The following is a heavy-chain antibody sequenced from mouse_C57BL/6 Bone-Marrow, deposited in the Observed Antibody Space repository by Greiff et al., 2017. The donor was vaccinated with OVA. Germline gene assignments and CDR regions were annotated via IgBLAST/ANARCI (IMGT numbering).Heavy chain of an antibody. D-gene: IGHD2-4*01. CDR1: GFTFSDYG. CDR3: AREIYYEYGFDY. CDR2: ISSGSSTI. V-gene: IGHV5-17*01. Sequence: EVDVVESGGGLVKPGGSLKLSCAASGFTFSDYGMHWVRQAPEKGLEWVAYISSGSSTIYYADTVKGRFTISRDNAKNTLFLQMTSLRSEDTAMDYCAREIYYEYGFDYWGQGTTLTVSS. J-gene: IGHJ2*01.